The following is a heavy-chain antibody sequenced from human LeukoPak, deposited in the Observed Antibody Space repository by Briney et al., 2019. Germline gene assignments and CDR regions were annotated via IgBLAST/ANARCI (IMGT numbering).Heavy chain of an antibody. J-gene: IGHJ5*02. CDR3: ARQNVSRGWHIWFET. V-gene: IGHV1-46*01. D-gene: IGHD6-19*01. CDR1: GYTFTSYY. Sequence: ASVKVSCKASGYTFTSYYIHWVRQAPGQGLEWMGIINASGGSTSYAQKFQGRVTMTRDTSTSTVYMELSSLRPEDTAVYYCARQNVSRGWHIWFETWGQGTLVTVSS. CDR2: INASGGST.